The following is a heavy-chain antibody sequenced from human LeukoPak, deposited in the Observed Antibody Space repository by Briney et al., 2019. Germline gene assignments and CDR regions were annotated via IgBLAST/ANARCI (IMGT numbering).Heavy chain of an antibody. J-gene: IGHJ3*02. V-gene: IGHV4-59*01. D-gene: IGHD6-13*01. CDR3: ARGGFIAATTRDAFDI. CDR1: GGSISSYY. Sequence: SETLSLTCTVSGGSISSYYWSWIRQPPGKGLEWIGYIYYSGSTNYNPSLKRRVTISVDTSKNQFSRKLSSVTAADTAVYYCARGGFIAATTRDAFDIWGQGTMVTVSS. CDR2: IYYSGST.